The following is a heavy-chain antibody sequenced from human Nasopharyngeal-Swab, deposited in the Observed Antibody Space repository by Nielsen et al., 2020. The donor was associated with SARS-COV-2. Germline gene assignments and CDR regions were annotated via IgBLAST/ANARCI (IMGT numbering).Heavy chain of an antibody. CDR3: AREGHTTGRGVRFDY. D-gene: IGHD1-1*01. Sequence: ASVKVSCKASGDTFTSYYMHWVRQAPGQGLEWMGIINPSGGSTSYAQKFQGRVTMTRDTSTSTVYMELSSLRSEDTAVYYCAREGHTTGRGVRFDYWGQGTRVTVSS. CDR2: INPSGGST. J-gene: IGHJ4*02. CDR1: GDTFTSYY. V-gene: IGHV1-46*01.